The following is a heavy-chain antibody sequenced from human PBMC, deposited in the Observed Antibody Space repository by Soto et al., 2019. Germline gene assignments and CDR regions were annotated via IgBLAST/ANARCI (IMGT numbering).Heavy chain of an antibody. D-gene: IGHD6-6*01. CDR2: INAGNGNT. J-gene: IGHJ4*02. V-gene: IGHV1-3*01. CDR3: ANAHSSSPHNFDY. CDR1: GYTFTSYA. Sequence: QVQLVQSGAEVKKPGASVKVSCKASGYTFTSYAMHWVRQAPGQRLEWMGWINAGNGNTKYSQKFQGRVTITRDTSASTAYMELSSLRSEDTAVYYCANAHSSSPHNFDYWGQGTLVTVSS.